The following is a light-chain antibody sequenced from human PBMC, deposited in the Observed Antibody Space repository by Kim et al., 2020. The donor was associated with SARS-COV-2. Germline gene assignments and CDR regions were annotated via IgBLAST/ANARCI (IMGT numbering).Light chain of an antibody. CDR1: QSVSTY. V-gene: IGKV3-11*01. CDR3: QQRSNWPPIT. Sequence: SPGESATLSCRASQSVSTYLAWYQQKPGQAPRLLIYEASNRATGIPARFSGSGSGTEFTLTISSLEPEDFAVYYCQQRSNWPPITFGQGTRLEIK. J-gene: IGKJ5*01. CDR2: EAS.